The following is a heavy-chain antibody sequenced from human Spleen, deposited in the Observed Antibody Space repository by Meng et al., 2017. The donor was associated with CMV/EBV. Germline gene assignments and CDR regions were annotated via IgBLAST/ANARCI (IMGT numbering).Heavy chain of an antibody. D-gene: IGHD2-2*01. V-gene: IGHV3-23*01. J-gene: IGHJ6*02. CDR3: AKGAMLVPGGFYYNMDV. CDR2: ISGSGGTT. Sequence: LSLTCAASGFSFSGSAMNWVRQGPGKGLEWVSTISGSGGTTYYADSVKGRFTISRDNSKNTLYLQMNSLRAEDSAVYFCAKGAMLVPGGFYYNMDVWGQGTTVTVSS. CDR1: GFSFSGSA.